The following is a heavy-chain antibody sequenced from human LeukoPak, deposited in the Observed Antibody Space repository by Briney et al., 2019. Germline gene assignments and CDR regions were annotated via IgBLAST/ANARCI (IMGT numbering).Heavy chain of an antibody. CDR2: IDPSGSYT. V-gene: IGHV5-10-1*01. Sequence: GESLKISCKGSGYSFTSYWISWVRQMPGKGLEWMGRIDPSGSYTNYSPSFQGYVTISADKSISTAYLQWSSLKASDTAMYYCARQGYDISTSYYYYGMDVWGKGTTVTVSS. D-gene: IGHD3-9*01. J-gene: IGHJ6*04. CDR1: GYSFTSYW. CDR3: ARQGYDISTSYYYYGMDV.